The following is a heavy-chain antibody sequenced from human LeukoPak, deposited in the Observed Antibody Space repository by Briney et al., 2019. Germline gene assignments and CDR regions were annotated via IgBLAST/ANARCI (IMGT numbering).Heavy chain of an antibody. D-gene: IGHD3-22*01. V-gene: IGHV3-23*01. CDR1: GFTISSYA. CDR2: ISGSGGST. J-gene: IGHJ4*02. Sequence: GGSLRLSCAASGFTISSYAVSWVRQAPGKGLAWVSAISGSGGSTYYADSVKGRFTISRDNSKNTLYLQMNSLRAEDTAVYYCAKTKGYYYDSSYFDYWGQGTLVTVSS. CDR3: AKTKGYYYDSSYFDY.